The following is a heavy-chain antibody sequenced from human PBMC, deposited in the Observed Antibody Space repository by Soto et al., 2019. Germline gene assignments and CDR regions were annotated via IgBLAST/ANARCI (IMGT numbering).Heavy chain of an antibody. CDR3: ARRIATGQLDP. CDR1: GYTFTRYT. V-gene: IGHV1-3*01. D-gene: IGHD2-15*01. CDR2: INPDNVNT. J-gene: IGHJ5*02. Sequence: QVQLVQSVAEVKKPGASVKISCKASGYTFTRYTMNWVRQAPGQRLEWMGWINPDNVNTKSSQKFQDRVIITRDTSASTAYMDLSSLRSEDTAVYYCARRIATGQLDPWGQGTLVTVSS.